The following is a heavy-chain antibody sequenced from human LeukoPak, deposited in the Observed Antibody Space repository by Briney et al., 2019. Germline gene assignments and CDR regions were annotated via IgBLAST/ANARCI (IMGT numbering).Heavy chain of an antibody. Sequence: SETLSLTCTVSGGSISSSSYYWGWIRQPPGKGLEWIGSIYYSGSTYYNPSLKSRVTISVDTSKNQFSLKLSSVTAADTAVYYCARDVGEYCSSVSCYASDYWGQGTLVTVSS. J-gene: IGHJ4*02. V-gene: IGHV4-39*07. CDR1: GGSISSSSYY. D-gene: IGHD2-2*01. CDR3: ARDVGEYCSSVSCYASDY. CDR2: IYYSGST.